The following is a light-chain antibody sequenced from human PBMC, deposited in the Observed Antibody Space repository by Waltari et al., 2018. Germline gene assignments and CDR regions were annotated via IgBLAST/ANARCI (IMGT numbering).Light chain of an antibody. Sequence: DVVMTQSPLSLPITPGQTASMTCRSSQNLLHSNGNTYLTWFLQKPGQPPRRLIYKVSNRDSGVPDRFSGSGTGTDFTLKISRVEAEDVGVYYCMQGTHFPYSFGQGTKVEIK. CDR3: MQGTHFPYS. CDR2: KVS. J-gene: IGKJ2*03. CDR1: QNLLHSNGNTY. V-gene: IGKV2-30*02.